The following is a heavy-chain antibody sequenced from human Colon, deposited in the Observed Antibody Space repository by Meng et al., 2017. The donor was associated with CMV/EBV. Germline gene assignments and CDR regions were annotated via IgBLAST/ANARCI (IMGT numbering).Heavy chain of an antibody. V-gene: IGHV4-59*12. CDR3: ARDRKRVVPDYYGMDV. CDR2: MYYSGST. Sequence: SETLSLTCTVSGGSISTYYWSWIRQPPGKGLEWIGSMYYSGSTNYNPSLKSRVTISVDTSKNQFSLKVSSVTAADTAVYYCARDRKRVVPDYYGMDVWGQGTTVTVSS. D-gene: IGHD3-3*01. J-gene: IGHJ6*02. CDR1: GGSISTYY.